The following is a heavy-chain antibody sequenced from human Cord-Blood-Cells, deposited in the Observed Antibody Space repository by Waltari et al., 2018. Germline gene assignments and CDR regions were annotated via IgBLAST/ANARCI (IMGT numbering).Heavy chain of an antibody. J-gene: IGHJ3*02. V-gene: IGHV4-39*01. CDR3: AGGSSGSYYIFYAFDI. Sequence: QLQLQESGPGLVKPSETLSLTCTVSGGSISSSSYYWGWIRKPPGKGLEWIGSIYYSGSTYYNPSLKSRVTISVDTSKNQFSLKLSSVTAADTAVYYCAGGSSGSYYIFYAFDIWGQGTMVTVSS. CDR1: GGSISSSSYY. CDR2: IYYSGST. D-gene: IGHD3-10*01.